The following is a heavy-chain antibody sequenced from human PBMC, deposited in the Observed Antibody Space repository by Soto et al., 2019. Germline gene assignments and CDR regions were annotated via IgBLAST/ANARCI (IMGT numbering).Heavy chain of an antibody. J-gene: IGHJ4*02. CDR2: IKEDGSEE. CDR1: GFTFSTYW. CDR3: ATAISSPFSNFDS. V-gene: IGHV3-7*01. Sequence: EVQLVQSGGDLVQPGGSLRLSCVASGFTFSTYWMTWVRQAPGMGLEWVAGIKEDGSEEVYVDSVKGRFSISRDNAKTSLYLQLNSLRAEDTAVYYCATAISSPFSNFDSWGQGSLVTVS. D-gene: IGHD2-2*01.